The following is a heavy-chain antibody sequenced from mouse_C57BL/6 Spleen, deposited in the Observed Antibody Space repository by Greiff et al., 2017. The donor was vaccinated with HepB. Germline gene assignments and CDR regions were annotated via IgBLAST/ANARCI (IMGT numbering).Heavy chain of an antibody. Sequence: QVQLQQPGAELVKPGASVKLSCKASGYTFTSYWMHWVKQRPGQGLEWIGMIHPNSGSTNYNEKFKSKATLTVDKSSSTAYMQLSSLTSEDSAVYCCARESSGYSLDYWGQGTTLTVSS. CDR1: GYTFTSYW. V-gene: IGHV1-64*01. J-gene: IGHJ2*01. CDR3: ARESSGYSLDY. D-gene: IGHD3-2*02. CDR2: IHPNSGST.